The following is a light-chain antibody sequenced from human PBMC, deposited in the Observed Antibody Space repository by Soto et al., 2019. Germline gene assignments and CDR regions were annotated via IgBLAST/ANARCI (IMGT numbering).Light chain of an antibody. CDR1: NSNIGSNT. Sequence: QSVLTQPPSASGTPGQRVTISCSGSNSNIGSNTVNWYQQLPGTAPKLLIYYDNLRPSGVPDRISGSKSGTSASLAISGLRSEDEADYYCAAWDDSLSGPLFGGGTKLTVL. J-gene: IGLJ2*01. V-gene: IGLV1-44*01. CDR2: YDN. CDR3: AAWDDSLSGPL.